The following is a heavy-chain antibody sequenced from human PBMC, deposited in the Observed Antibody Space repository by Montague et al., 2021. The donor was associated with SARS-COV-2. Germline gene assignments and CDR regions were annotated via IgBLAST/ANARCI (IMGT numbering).Heavy chain of an antibody. CDR1: GASFSDFY. Sequence: SETLSLTCAVYGASFSDFYWSLIRQPPGKGLEWIGEISNRGSTNYNPSLESRVTISVDTSKNQSSLKLSSVTTADTAVYYCARDSSSWGTDVWGKGTTVTVSS. J-gene: IGHJ6*04. CDR2: ISNRGST. CDR3: ARDSSSWGTDV. D-gene: IGHD6-13*01. V-gene: IGHV4-34*01.